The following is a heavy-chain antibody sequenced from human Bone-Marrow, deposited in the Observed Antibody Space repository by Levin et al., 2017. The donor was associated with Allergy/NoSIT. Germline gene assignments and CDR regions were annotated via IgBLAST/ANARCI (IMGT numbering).Heavy chain of an antibody. J-gene: IGHJ5*02. CDR2: IKEDGSEK. CDR1: GFTFSNSW. CDR3: ERDQFRRATIGARWFDP. Sequence: GESLKISCAASGFTFSNSWMSWVRQTPGKGLEWVANIKEDGSEKYYVDSVKGRFTISRDNAKNSLYVQMNSLRAEDTAVYYCERDQFRRATIGARWFDPWGQGTLVIVSS. D-gene: IGHD5-24*01. V-gene: IGHV3-7*01.